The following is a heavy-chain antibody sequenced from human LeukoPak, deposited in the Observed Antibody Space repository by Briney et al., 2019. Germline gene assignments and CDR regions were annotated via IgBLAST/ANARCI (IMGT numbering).Heavy chain of an antibody. CDR3: AKWNSTSSGFGY. Sequence: GGSLRLSCAASGFTFSSYGMSWVRQAPGKGLEWFSAISGSGGSTYYADSVKGRLTISRDNSKHTMYLQMNSLRAEDTAVYYCAKWNSTSSGFGYRGQGTLVTVSS. V-gene: IGHV3-23*01. CDR1: GFTFSSYG. CDR2: ISGSGGST. J-gene: IGHJ4*02. D-gene: IGHD6-19*01.